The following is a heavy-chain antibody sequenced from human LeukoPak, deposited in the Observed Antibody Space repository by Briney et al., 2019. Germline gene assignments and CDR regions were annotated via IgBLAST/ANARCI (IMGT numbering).Heavy chain of an antibody. D-gene: IGHD3-22*01. CDR2: ISSSSSTI. Sequence: QPGGSLRLSCAASGFTFSSYSMNWVRQAPGKGLEWVSYISSSSSTIYYADSVKGRFTISRDNAKNSLYLQMNSLRAEDTAVYYCARDLIPEITMIVGENYWGQGTLVTVSS. J-gene: IGHJ4*02. CDR1: GFTFSSYS. CDR3: ARDLIPEITMIVGENY. V-gene: IGHV3-48*01.